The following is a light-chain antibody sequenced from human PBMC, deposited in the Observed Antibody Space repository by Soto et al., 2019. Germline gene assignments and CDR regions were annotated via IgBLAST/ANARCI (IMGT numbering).Light chain of an antibody. Sequence: SALTQPPSASGSPGQSVAISCTGTSSDVGGYNYVSWYQQHPGKAPKLMIYEVNKRPSGVPDRFSGSKSGNTASLTVSGLQAEDEADYYCCSYAGPSTIFGGGTKLTVL. CDR1: SSDVGGYNY. J-gene: IGLJ2*01. CDR2: EVN. V-gene: IGLV2-8*01. CDR3: CSYAGPSTI.